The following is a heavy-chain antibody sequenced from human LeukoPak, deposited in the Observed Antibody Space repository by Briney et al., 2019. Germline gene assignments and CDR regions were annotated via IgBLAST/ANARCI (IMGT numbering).Heavy chain of an antibody. CDR3: AVVVPAARVDY. CDR2: IYYSGST. Sequence: PSETLSLTCTVSGGSISSSSYYWGWIRQPPGKGLEWIGSIYYSGSTYYNPSLKSRVTISIDTSKNQFSLKLSSMTAADTAVYYCAVVVPAARVDYWGQGTLVTVSS. CDR1: GGSISSSSYY. J-gene: IGHJ4*02. D-gene: IGHD2-2*01. V-gene: IGHV4-39*07.